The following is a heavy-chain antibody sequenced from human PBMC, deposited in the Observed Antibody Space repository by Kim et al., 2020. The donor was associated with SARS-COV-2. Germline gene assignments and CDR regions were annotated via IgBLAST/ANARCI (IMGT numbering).Heavy chain of an antibody. J-gene: IGHJ6*02. CDR3: ARDGLYDSSGYYGYYYYYGMDV. D-gene: IGHD3-22*01. CDR2: ISAYNGNT. CDR1: GYTFTSYG. Sequence: ASVKVSCKASGYTFTSYGISWVRQAPGQGLEWMGWISAYNGNTNYAQKLQGRVTMTTDTSTSTAYMELRSLRSDDTAVYYCARDGLYDSSGYYGYYYYYGMDVWGQGTTVTVSS. V-gene: IGHV1-18*04.